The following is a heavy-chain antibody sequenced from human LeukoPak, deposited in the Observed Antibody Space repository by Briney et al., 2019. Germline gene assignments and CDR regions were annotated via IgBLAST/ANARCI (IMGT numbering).Heavy chain of an antibody. J-gene: IGHJ4*02. CDR1: GGSFSGYY. CDR2: INHSGST. Sequence: SETLSLTCAVYGGSFSGYYWSWIRQPPGKGLEWIGEINHSGSTNYNPSLKSRVTISVDTSKHQFSLKLSSVTAADTAVYYCARGTVTLQSYYFDYWGQGTLVTVSS. D-gene: IGHD4-17*01. CDR3: ARGTVTLQSYYFDY. V-gene: IGHV4-34*01.